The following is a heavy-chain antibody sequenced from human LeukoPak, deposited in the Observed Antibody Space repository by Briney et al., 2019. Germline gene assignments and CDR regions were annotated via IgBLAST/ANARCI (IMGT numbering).Heavy chain of an antibody. J-gene: IGHJ5*02. D-gene: IGHD4-23*01. CDR1: GYTFTSYY. CDR3: ARGTVVLNWFDP. CDR2: IIPILGIA. Sequence: SVKVSCKASGYTFTSYYMHWVRQAPGQGLEWMGRIIPILGIANYAQKFQGRVTITADKSTSTAYMELSSLRSEDTAVYYCARGTVVLNWFDPWGQGTLVTVSS. V-gene: IGHV1-69*04.